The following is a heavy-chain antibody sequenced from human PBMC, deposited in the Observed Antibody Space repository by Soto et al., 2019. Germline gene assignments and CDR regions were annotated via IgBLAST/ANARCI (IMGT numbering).Heavy chain of an antibody. CDR2: IKSKTDGGTT. CDR1: GFTFSNAW. D-gene: IGHD5-18*01. CDR3: TTRFHTAMATFDY. Sequence: VGSLRLSCAASGFTFSNAWMSWVRQAPGKGLEWVGRIKSKTDGGTTDYAAPVKGRFTISRDDSKNTLYLQMNSLKTEDTAVYYCTTRFHTAMATFDYWGQGTLVTVSS. J-gene: IGHJ4*02. V-gene: IGHV3-15*01.